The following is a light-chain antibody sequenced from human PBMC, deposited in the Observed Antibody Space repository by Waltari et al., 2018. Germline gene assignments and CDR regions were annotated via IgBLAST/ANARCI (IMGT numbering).Light chain of an antibody. CDR2: EVT. Sequence: QSALTQPPSASGSPGQSVTIPCTGTRSDVGGDNSVSWYQQHPGEAPKLMIYEVTKRPSGVPDRFSGSKSGNTASLTVSGLQAEDEADYYCSSYAGSNNLVFGGGTKLTVL. V-gene: IGLV2-8*01. CDR3: SSYAGSNNLV. CDR1: RSDVGGDNS. J-gene: IGLJ2*01.